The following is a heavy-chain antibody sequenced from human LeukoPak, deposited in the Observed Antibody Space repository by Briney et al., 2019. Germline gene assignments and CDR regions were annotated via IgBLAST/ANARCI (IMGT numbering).Heavy chain of an antibody. CDR2: MNPNSGNT. CDR1: GYTFTSYD. Sequence: GASVKVSCKASGYTFTSYDINWGRQATGQGLEWMGLMNPNSGNTGYAQKFQGRVTMTRNTSISTAYMELSSLRSEDTAVYYCARADDTMVRGVIIYYMDVWGKGTTVTVSS. V-gene: IGHV1-8*01. D-gene: IGHD3-10*01. J-gene: IGHJ6*03. CDR3: ARADDTMVRGVIIYYMDV.